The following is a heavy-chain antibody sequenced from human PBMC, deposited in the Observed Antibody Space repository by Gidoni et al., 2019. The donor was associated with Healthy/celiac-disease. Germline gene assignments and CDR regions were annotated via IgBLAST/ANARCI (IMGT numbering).Heavy chain of an antibody. CDR2: ISSSSSYI. Sequence: EVQLVESGGGLVNPGGSLRLSCAASGFTFSSYSMTWVRQAPGKGLEWVSSISSSSSYIYYADSVKGRFTISRDNAKNSLYLQMNSLRAEDTAVYYCARDGPTVYYYYGMDVWGQGTTVTVSS. V-gene: IGHV3-21*01. D-gene: IGHD4-17*01. J-gene: IGHJ6*02. CDR3: ARDGPTVYYYYGMDV. CDR1: GFTFSSYS.